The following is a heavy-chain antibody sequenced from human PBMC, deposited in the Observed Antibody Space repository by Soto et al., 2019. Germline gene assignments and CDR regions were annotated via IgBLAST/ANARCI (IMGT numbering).Heavy chain of an antibody. CDR3: ARAPRDGDYFDY. J-gene: IGHJ4*02. CDR2: ISYDGSNT. Sequence: QVQLVESGGGVVQPGKSLRLSCAASGFTFGRFAMHWVRQAPGKGLEWVAVISYDGSNTNYGDSAKGRFTISRDNSKNTLYLQMTSLRADDTAVFYCARAPRDGDYFDYWGQGTLVTVSS. V-gene: IGHV3-30-3*01. D-gene: IGHD4-17*01. CDR1: GFTFGRFA.